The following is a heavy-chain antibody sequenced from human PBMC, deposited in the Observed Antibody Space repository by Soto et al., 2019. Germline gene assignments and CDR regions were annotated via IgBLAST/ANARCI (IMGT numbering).Heavy chain of an antibody. V-gene: IGHV1-69*19. CDR1: GGTFSSYA. Sequence: QVQLVQSGAEVKKPGSSVKVSCKAPGGTFSSYAISWVRQAPGQGLEWMGGIIPIFGTAKYAQKFQGRVTITADEPTSTGYMELSSLRSAATAVYYCARSQGGSSSLDIYYYYYYGMDVWGQGTTVTVSS. CDR3: ARSQGGSSSLDIYYYYYYGMDV. D-gene: IGHD2-15*01. J-gene: IGHJ6*02. CDR2: IIPIFGTA.